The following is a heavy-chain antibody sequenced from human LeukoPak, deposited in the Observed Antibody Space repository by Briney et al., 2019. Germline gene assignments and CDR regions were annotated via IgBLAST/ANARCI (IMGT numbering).Heavy chain of an antibody. CDR1: GGSFSGYY. D-gene: IGHD6-13*01. CDR2: INHSGST. Sequence: SETLSLTCAVYGGSFSGYYWSWIRQPPGKGLEWIGEINHSGSTNYNPSLKSRVTISVDTSKNQFSLKLSSVTAADTAVYYCASGIAAAGTIDWGQGTLVTVSS. J-gene: IGHJ4*02. CDR3: ASGIAAAGTID. V-gene: IGHV4-34*01.